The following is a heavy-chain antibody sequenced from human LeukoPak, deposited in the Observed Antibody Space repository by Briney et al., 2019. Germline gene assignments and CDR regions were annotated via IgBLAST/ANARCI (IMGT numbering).Heavy chain of an antibody. J-gene: IGHJ6*02. CDR3: AKAVAATGHYYFGMDV. V-gene: IGHV3-33*06. Sequence: GGSLRLSSTASGFTFISYGMHWVRQAPGKGLEWVAVIWFEGSNKYYADSVKGRLTISRDNSKSTLYLQMNSLRAEDTAVYYCAKAVAATGHYYFGMDVWGQGTTVTVSS. CDR1: GFTFISYG. CDR2: IWFEGSNK. D-gene: IGHD6-19*01.